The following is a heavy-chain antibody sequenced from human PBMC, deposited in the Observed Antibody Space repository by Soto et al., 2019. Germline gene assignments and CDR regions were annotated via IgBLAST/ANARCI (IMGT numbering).Heavy chain of an antibody. V-gene: IGHV3-64D*06. Sequence: PGGSLRLSCSASGFTFSSYAMHWVRQAPGKGLEYVSAISSNGGSTYYADSVKGRFTISRDNSKSTLYLQMSSLRAEDTAVYYCVKGREQWLDYYGMDVWGQGTTVTVSS. D-gene: IGHD6-19*01. CDR2: ISSNGGST. CDR3: VKGREQWLDYYGMDV. J-gene: IGHJ6*02. CDR1: GFTFSSYA.